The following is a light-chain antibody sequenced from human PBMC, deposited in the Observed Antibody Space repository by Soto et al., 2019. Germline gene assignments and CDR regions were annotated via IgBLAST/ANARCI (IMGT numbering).Light chain of an antibody. V-gene: IGLV2-14*01. CDR3: SSYTSSSTVV. J-gene: IGLJ2*01. Sequence: QSALTQPASVSGSPGQSITISCTGTSSDVGGYNYVSWYQQHPGKAPKLMIYDVSNRPLGVSNRFSGSKSVNTASLTISGLHAEDEADYYCSSYTSSSTVVVGGGTQLTVL. CDR1: SSDVGGYNY. CDR2: DVS.